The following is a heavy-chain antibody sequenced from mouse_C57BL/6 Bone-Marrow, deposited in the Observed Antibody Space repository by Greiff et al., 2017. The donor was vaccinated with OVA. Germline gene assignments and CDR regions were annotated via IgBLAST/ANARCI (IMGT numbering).Heavy chain of an antibody. CDR2: INPSSGYL. J-gene: IGHJ3*01. CDR1: GYTFTSYT. V-gene: IGHV1-4*01. Sequence: VQLQQSGAELARPGASVKMSCKASGYTFTSYTMHWVKQRPGQGLEWIGYINPSSGYLKYNQTFKDKATLTADKSSSTAYMQLSSLTSEDSAVYYCARGGGGSAWFADWGQGTLVTVSA. CDR3: ARGGGGSAWFAD. D-gene: IGHD1-1*01.